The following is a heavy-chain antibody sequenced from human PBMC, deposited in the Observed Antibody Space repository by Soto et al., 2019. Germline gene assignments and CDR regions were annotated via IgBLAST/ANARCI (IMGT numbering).Heavy chain of an antibody. CDR2: FDPEDGET. J-gene: IGHJ4*02. Sequence: ASVKVSCKVSGYTLTELSMHWVRQAPGKGLEWMGGFDPEDGETIYAQKFQGRVTMTEDTSTDTAYMELSSLRSEETAVYYWATEVSTLKAQNFDYWGQGTLVTVSS. CDR3: ATEVSTLKAQNFDY. V-gene: IGHV1-24*01. CDR1: GYTLTELS.